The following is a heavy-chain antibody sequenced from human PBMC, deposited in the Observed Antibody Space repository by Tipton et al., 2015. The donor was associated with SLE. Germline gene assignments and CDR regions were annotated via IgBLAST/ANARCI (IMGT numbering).Heavy chain of an antibody. V-gene: IGHV3-21*01. Sequence: SLRLSCAASGFTFSSYSMNWVRQAPGKGLEWVSSISSSSIYIDYADSVKGRFTISRDNAKNSLYLQMNSLRADDTAVYYCAKDFRWLQLRGDAFDIWGQGTMVSVSS. J-gene: IGHJ3*02. CDR3: AKDFRWLQLRGDAFDI. CDR1: GFTFSSYS. D-gene: IGHD5-24*01. CDR2: ISSSSIYI.